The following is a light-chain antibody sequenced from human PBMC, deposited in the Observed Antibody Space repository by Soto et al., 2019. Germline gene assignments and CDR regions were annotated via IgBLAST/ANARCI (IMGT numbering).Light chain of an antibody. V-gene: IGLV2-14*01. J-gene: IGLJ1*01. CDR2: EVS. CDR1: SSDVGGYNY. Sequence: QSALTQPASVSGSPGQSITISCTGTSSDVGGYNYVSWYQQHPGKAPKLMIYEVSNRPSGVSNRFSGSKSGNTASLTISLLQAEDETDYYFSSYTSSSTLVFGTGNK. CDR3: SSYTSSSTLV.